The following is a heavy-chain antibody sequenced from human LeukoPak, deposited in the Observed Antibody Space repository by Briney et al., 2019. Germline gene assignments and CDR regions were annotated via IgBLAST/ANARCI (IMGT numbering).Heavy chain of an antibody. J-gene: IGHJ4*02. V-gene: IGHV5-51*01. Sequence: GESLKISCNGSGDSFTSYWIVWVRQLPGKGLEWMGFIFPGDSDTRYSPSFEGQVTVSADRSINTAYLQWRSLKASDTAMYYCARRDSSGWYSPFDYWGQGTLVTVSS. D-gene: IGHD6-19*01. CDR2: IFPGDSDT. CDR1: GDSFTSYW. CDR3: ARRDSSGWYSPFDY.